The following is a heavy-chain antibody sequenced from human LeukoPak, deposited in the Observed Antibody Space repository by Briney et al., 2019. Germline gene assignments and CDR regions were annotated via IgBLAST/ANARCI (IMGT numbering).Heavy chain of an antibody. D-gene: IGHD2-2*02. Sequence: YPSETLSLTCTVSGGSISSGGYYWSWIRQHPGKGLEWIGYIYYSGSTYYNPSLKSRVTISVDTSKNQFSLKLSSVTAANTAVYYCARAGDYCSSTSCYKYFDYWGRGTLVTVSS. CDR3: ARAGDYCSSTSCYKYFDY. J-gene: IGHJ4*02. V-gene: IGHV4-31*03. CDR1: GGSISSGGYY. CDR2: IYYSGST.